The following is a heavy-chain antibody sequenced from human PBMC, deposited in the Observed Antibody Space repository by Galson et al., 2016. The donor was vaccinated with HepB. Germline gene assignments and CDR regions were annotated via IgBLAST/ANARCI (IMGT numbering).Heavy chain of an antibody. V-gene: IGHV3-23*01. D-gene: IGHD3-3*01. CDR3: AKVAPDYDFWSGYTVHYYFDY. Sequence: SLRLSCAASGFTFSSYAMSWVRQAPGKGLEWVSGISGSGGSTYYADSVKGRFTISRDNSKNTLYLQMNSLRAEDTAVYYCAKVAPDYDFWSGYTVHYYFDYWGQGTPVTVSS. CDR2: ISGSGGST. CDR1: GFTFSSYA. J-gene: IGHJ4*02.